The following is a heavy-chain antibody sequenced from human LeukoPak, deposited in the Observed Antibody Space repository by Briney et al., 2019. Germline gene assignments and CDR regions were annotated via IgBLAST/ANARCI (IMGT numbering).Heavy chain of an antibody. Sequence: ASVKVSCKASGYTFTSYGMIWVRQPPGRGLEWLGWISSYNGNKNCAQKLQGRVAMNTDIYTSTAYKELRSLRSDDTAVYYCARLRFGLNWFDPWGQGTLVTVSS. D-gene: IGHD3/OR15-3a*01. J-gene: IGHJ5*02. V-gene: IGHV1-18*01. CDR1: GYTFTSYG. CDR2: ISSYNGNK. CDR3: ARLRFGLNWFDP.